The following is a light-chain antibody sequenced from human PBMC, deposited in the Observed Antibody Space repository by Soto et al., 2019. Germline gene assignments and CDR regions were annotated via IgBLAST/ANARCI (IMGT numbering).Light chain of an antibody. V-gene: IGKV3-15*01. CDR1: QSVSSN. J-gene: IGKJ5*01. CDR3: QQYNNWPSIT. CDR2: GAS. Sequence: EIVMTQSPATLSVSPGERATLSCRASQSVSSNLAWYQQKPGQAPRLLIYGASTRATGIPARFSGSGSGTELNITISSLQSEDFEVYYCQQYNNWPSITFGQGTRLEIK.